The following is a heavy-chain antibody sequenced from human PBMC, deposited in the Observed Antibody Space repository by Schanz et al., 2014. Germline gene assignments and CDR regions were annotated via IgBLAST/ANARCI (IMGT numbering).Heavy chain of an antibody. D-gene: IGHD4-17*01. Sequence: EVQLVESGGGLVQPGRSLRLSCTASGFTFSDYAMSWFRQAPGKGLEWVSALSGSGGSTYYADSVKGRFTISRDNSKNTLYLQMNSLRTEDTAVYYCARDGDRFYHNYYMDVWGKGTTVTGSS. CDR3: ARDGDRFYHNYYMDV. CDR1: GFTFSDYA. CDR2: LSGSGGST. J-gene: IGHJ6*03. V-gene: IGHV3-23*04.